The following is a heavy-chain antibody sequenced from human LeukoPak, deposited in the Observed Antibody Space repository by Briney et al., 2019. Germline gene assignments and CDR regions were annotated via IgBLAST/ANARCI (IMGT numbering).Heavy chain of an antibody. CDR1: GGSFSGYY. J-gene: IGHJ6*03. V-gene: IGHV4-34*01. CDR3: ARLGITMVRGKSGYMDV. CDR2: INHSGST. D-gene: IGHD3-10*01. Sequence: SETLSLTCAVYGGSFSGYYWSWIRQPPGKGLEWIGEINHSGSTNYNPSLKSRVTISVDTSKNQFSLKLSSVTAADTAVYYCARLGITMVRGKSGYMDVWGKGTTVTISS.